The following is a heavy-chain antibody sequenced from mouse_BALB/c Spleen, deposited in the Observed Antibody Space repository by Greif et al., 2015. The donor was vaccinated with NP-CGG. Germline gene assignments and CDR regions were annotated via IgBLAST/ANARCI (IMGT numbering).Heavy chain of an antibody. CDR3: ARREYGNSAWFAY. CDR2: ISNGGGST. V-gene: IGHV5-12-2*01. CDR1: GFTFSSYT. D-gene: IGHD2-10*02. Sequence: EVQVVESGGGLVQPGGSLKLSCAASGFTFSSYTMSWVRQTPEKRLEWVAYISNGGGSTYYPDTVKGRFTISRDNAKNTLYLQMSSLKSEDTAMYYCARREYGNSAWFAYWGQGTLVTVSA. J-gene: IGHJ3*01.